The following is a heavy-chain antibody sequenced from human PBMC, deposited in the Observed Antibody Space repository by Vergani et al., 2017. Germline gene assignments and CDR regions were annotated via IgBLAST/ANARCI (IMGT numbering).Heavy chain of an antibody. J-gene: IGHJ3*02. CDR1: GFTFDDYA. CDR2: ISWNSGSI. Sequence: EVQLVESGGGLVQPGRSLRLSCAASGFTFDDYAMHWVRQAPGKGLEWVSGISWNSGSIGYADSVKGRFTISRDNAKNSLYLQMNSLRAEDTAVYYCATVPPFVGRGVGDAFDIWGQGTMVTVSS. D-gene: IGHD2-15*01. CDR3: ATVPPFVGRGVGDAFDI. V-gene: IGHV3-9*01.